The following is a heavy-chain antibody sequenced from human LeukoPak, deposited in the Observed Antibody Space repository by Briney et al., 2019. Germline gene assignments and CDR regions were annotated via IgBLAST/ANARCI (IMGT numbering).Heavy chain of an antibody. CDR1: GYTFTSYY. J-gene: IGHJ5*02. CDR2: INPSGGST. Sequence: GASVKVSCKASGYTFTSYYMHWVRQAPGQGLEWMGIINPSGGSTSYAQKFQGRVTMTRDMSTSTVYMELSSLRSEDTAVYYCARARIAAAAIPVYNWFDPWGQGTLVTVSS. D-gene: IGHD6-13*01. CDR3: ARARIAAAAIPVYNWFDP. V-gene: IGHV1-46*01.